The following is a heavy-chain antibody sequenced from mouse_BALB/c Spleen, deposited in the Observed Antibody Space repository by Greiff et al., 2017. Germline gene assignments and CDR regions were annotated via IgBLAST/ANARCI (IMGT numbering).Heavy chain of an antibody. D-gene: IGHD1-3*01. J-gene: IGHJ3*01. CDR1: GYTFTSYW. CDR2: INPSTGYT. V-gene: IGHV1-7*01. CDR3: ARESGVFAY. Sequence: QVQLQQSGAELAKPGASVKMSCKASGYTFTSYWMHWVKQRPGQGLEWIGYINPSTGYTEYNQKFKDKATLTADKSSSTAYMQLSSLTSEDSAVYYCARESGVFAYWGQGTLVTVSA.